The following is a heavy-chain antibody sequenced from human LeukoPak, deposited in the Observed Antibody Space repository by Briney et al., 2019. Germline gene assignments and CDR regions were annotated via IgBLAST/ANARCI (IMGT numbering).Heavy chain of an antibody. J-gene: IGHJ4*02. CDR1: GFTFSSYG. Sequence: GGSLRLSCAASGFTFSSYGMHWVRQAPGKGLEWVAVIWYDGSNKYYADPVKGRFTISRDNSKNTLYLQMNSLRAEDTAVYYCARDPQLERPLTYYFGYWGQGTLVTVSS. CDR2: IWYDGSNK. D-gene: IGHD1-1*01. V-gene: IGHV3-33*01. CDR3: ARDPQLERPLTYYFGY.